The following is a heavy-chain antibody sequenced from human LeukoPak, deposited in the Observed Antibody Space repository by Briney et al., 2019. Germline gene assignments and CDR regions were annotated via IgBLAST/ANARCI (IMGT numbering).Heavy chain of an antibody. Sequence: GESLRLSCAASGFTFSSYWMSWVRQAPGKGLEGVANIKQDGSEKYYVDSVKGRFTISRDNAKNSLYLQMNSLRAEDTAVYYCARTPNYYDSSGYYLTGFDPWGQGTLVTVSS. CDR1: GFTFSSYW. D-gene: IGHD3-22*01. V-gene: IGHV3-7*01. CDR3: ARTPNYYDSSGYYLTGFDP. J-gene: IGHJ5*02. CDR2: IKQDGSEK.